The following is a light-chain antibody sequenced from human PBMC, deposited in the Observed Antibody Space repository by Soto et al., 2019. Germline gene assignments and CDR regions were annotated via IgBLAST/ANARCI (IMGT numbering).Light chain of an antibody. CDR1: QSIDTN. Sequence: EIVMTQSPATLSVSPGDRATLSCRASQSIDTNIAWHQRKPGQAPRLLLYGASIRAVGVPARFSGSGSGTEFTLTISSLQSEDLATYYCQHCDYLPIFGPGTTVDFK. V-gene: IGKV3-15*01. J-gene: IGKJ3*01. CDR2: GAS. CDR3: QHCDYLPI.